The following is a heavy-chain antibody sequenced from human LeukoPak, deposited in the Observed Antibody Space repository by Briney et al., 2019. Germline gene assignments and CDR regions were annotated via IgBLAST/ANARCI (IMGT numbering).Heavy chain of an antibody. Sequence: ASVKVSCKAPGYTFTSYDINWVRQATGQGLEWMGWMNPNSGNTGYAQKFQGRVTITRNTSISTAYMELSSLRSEDTAVYYCARGRRVRGVILGFDYWGQGTLVTVSS. V-gene: IGHV1-8*03. CDR2: MNPNSGNT. J-gene: IGHJ4*02. CDR3: ARGRRVRGVILGFDY. D-gene: IGHD3-10*01. CDR1: GYTFTSYD.